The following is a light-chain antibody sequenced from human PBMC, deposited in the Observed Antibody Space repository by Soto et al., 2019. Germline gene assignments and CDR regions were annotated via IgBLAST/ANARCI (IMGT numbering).Light chain of an antibody. CDR1: TSDVVRYNY. J-gene: IGLJ1*01. Sequence: QYAMTQPAYVSGPPGQSSAMACTVATSDVVRYNYVSWYQQHPGKAPKLIIYDVSNRPSGVSNRFSGSKSGNTASLTISGLQAEDEADYYCNSYTSSSTYVFGTGT. CDR3: NSYTSSSTYV. CDR2: DVS. V-gene: IGLV2-14*01.